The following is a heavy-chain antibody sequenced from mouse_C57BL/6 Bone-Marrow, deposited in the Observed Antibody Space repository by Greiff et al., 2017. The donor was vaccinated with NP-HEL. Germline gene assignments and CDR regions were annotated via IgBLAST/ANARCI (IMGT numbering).Heavy chain of an antibody. J-gene: IGHJ1*03. CDR3: ARGTAQAPHWYFDV. D-gene: IGHD3-2*02. CDR1: GYTFTSYW. Sequence: VQLQQPGAELVKPGASVKMSCKASGYTFTSYWITWVKQRPGQGLEWIGDIYPGSGSTNYNEKFKSKATLTVDTSSSTAYMQLSSLTSEDSAVYYCARGTAQAPHWYFDVWGTGTTVTVSS. V-gene: IGHV1-55*01. CDR2: IYPGSGST.